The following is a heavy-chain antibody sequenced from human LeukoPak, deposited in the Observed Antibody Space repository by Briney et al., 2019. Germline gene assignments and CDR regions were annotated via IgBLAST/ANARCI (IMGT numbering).Heavy chain of an antibody. J-gene: IGHJ6*03. CDR3: ARRGQGYQYMDV. Sequence: WETLSLTCTVSGVSISTSYWSWIRQAPGKGLEYIGHLYYSGSPNYNPSLKSRVTISADTSRNEISLKVKSMTAADTAVYYCARRGQGYQYMDVWGKGTTVIVSS. CDR2: LYYSGSP. V-gene: IGHV4-59*08. CDR1: GVSISTSY.